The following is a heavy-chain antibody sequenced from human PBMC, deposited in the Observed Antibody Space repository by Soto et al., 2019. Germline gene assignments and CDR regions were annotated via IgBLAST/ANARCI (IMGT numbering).Heavy chain of an antibody. V-gene: IGHV4-34*01. D-gene: IGHD4-4*01. J-gene: IGHJ6*03. CDR1: GGSFSGYY. CDR3: ARASSNYGISVVSSNYYYDYMDD. CDR2: INHSGST. Sequence: QVQLQQWGAGLLEPSETLSLTCAVYGGSFSGYYWSWIRQPPGKGLEWIGEINHSGSTNYNPSLKSRITISVDPSKNQFSLKRSSVTAADTAVYYCARASSNYGISVVSSNYYYDYMDDWGKGTTVTVSS.